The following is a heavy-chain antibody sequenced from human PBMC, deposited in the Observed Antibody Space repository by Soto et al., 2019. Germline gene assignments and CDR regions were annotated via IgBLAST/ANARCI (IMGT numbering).Heavy chain of an antibody. J-gene: IGHJ4*02. CDR2: IWYDGSNK. CDR1: GFTFSSYG. CDR3: AREDYGSGSFDY. V-gene: IGHV3-33*01. D-gene: IGHD3-10*01. Sequence: QVQMVESGEGVVQPGRSLRLSCAASGFTFSSYGMHWVRQAPGKGLEWVAVIWYDGSNKYYADSVKGRFTISRDNSKNTLYMQMNSLSSEDKAVYYCAREDYGSGSFDYWGQGTLVTVSS.